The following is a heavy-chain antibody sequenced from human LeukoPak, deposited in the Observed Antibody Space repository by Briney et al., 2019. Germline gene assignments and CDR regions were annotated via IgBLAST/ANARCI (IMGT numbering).Heavy chain of an antibody. Sequence: GGSLRLSCAASGFTFSSYDMHWVRQATGKGLEWVSAIGTAGDTYYPGSVKGRFTISRENAKNSLYLQMNSLRAEDTAVYYCAREYCSGGSCYKGGIDYWGQGTLVTVSS. CDR2: IGTAGDT. J-gene: IGHJ4*02. D-gene: IGHD2-15*01. CDR1: GFTFSSYD. CDR3: AREYCSGGSCYKGGIDY. V-gene: IGHV3-13*01.